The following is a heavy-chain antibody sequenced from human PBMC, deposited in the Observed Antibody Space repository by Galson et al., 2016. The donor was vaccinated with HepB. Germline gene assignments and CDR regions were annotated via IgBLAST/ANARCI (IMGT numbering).Heavy chain of an antibody. D-gene: IGHD3-10*01. CDR1: GGPINSGDYY. V-gene: IGHV4-30-4*08. Sequence: QVQLQESGPGLVKPSETLSLTCTVSGGPINSGDYYWTWIRQPPGQGLEGIGYIYYGGPPSYNPSLKSRLTISVDTSKNQVSLKLTSVTAADTAVYYCVAGPHPYLFDNWGQGTLVTVSS. J-gene: IGHJ4*02. CDR3: VAGPHPYLFDN. CDR2: IYYGGPP.